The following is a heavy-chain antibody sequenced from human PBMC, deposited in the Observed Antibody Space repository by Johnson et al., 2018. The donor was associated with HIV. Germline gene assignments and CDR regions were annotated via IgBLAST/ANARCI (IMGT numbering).Heavy chain of an antibody. Sequence: QVQLVESGGGLVKPGGSLRLSCVASVFTFSDYSMPWIRPAPAKGLEWLSYISSGGTPLSSSASVQGRFTISRYNAKNSLYLQMNSLRAEDTAVYYCARFDGFITTLRVIGDAFDVWGQGTMVTVSS. D-gene: IGHD3-22*01. CDR1: VFTFSDYS. CDR3: ARFDGFITTLRVIGDAFDV. CDR2: ISSGGTPL. J-gene: IGHJ3*01. V-gene: IGHV3-11*04.